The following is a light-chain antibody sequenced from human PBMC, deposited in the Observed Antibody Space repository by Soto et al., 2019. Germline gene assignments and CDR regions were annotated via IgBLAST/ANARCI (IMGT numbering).Light chain of an antibody. Sequence: EIVLTQSPGTLSLSPGERATLSCRASQSVXXXXFAWYQQKPGQPPRLLIYGASTRATGIPDRFSGSGSGXDXXXXXXXXXXXXFAVYYCXXYGSSPWTFGQGTKVEI. CDR3: XXYGSSPWT. CDR1: QSVXXXX. J-gene: IGKJ1*01. CDR2: GAS. V-gene: IGKV3-20*01.